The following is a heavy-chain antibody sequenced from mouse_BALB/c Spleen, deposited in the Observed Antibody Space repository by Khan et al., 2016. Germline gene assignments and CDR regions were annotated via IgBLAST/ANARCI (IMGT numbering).Heavy chain of an antibody. Sequence: EVQLQESGGGLVHPGGSLKLSCAASGFDFSRYWMSWVRQAPGKGLEWIGEINPDSYTINYTPSLKDKFIISRDNAKNTLYLQMSKVRSEDTALYYCARAGYYRYLAYWGQGTLVTVSA. D-gene: IGHD2-14*01. CDR1: GFDFSRYW. V-gene: IGHV4-1*02. CDR3: ARAGYYRYLAY. CDR2: INPDSYTI. J-gene: IGHJ3*01.